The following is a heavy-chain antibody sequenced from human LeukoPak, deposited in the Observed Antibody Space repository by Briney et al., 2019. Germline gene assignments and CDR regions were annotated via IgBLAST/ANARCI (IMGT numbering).Heavy chain of an antibody. D-gene: IGHD1-1*01. CDR2: IKQDGSEK. CDR1: GFTFSAYW. CDR3: VRDFSLTRLERPFDS. Sequence: GGSLRLSCAASGFTFSAYWMTWVRQAPRKGLEWVANIKQDGSEKYYVDSVKGRFTISRDNAKNSLYLQMNSLRAEDTAVYYCVRDFSLTRLERPFDSWGQGTLVTVSS. J-gene: IGHJ4*02. V-gene: IGHV3-7*01.